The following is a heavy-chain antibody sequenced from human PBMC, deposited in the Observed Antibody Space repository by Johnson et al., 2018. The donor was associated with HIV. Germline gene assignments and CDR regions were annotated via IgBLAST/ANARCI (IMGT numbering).Heavy chain of an antibody. Sequence: VKLVESGGGLVKPGGSLRLSCAASGFTFSNAWMSWVRQAPGKGLEWVGRIKSNTDGGTTDYAAPVQGRFTISRDASKNTLYLQMNSLKTEDTAVYYCTRYADSDAFDIWGQGTMVTVSS. J-gene: IGHJ3*02. CDR2: IKSNTDGGTT. V-gene: IGHV3-15*01. CDR1: GFTFSNAW. D-gene: IGHD4-17*01. CDR3: TRYADSDAFDI.